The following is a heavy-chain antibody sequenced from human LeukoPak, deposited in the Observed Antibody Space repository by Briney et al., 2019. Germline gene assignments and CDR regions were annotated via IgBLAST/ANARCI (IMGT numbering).Heavy chain of an antibody. J-gene: IGHJ4*02. CDR3: ASLEYSSGWTDY. CDR2: IYYSGST. D-gene: IGHD6-19*01. V-gene: IGHV4-39*01. Sequence: SETLSLTCTVSGGSISSSSYYWGWIRQPPGKGLEWIGSIYYSGSTYYNPSLKSRVTISADTSKNQFSLKLSSVTAADTAVYYCASLEYSSGWTDYWGQGTLVTVSS. CDR1: GGSISSSSYY.